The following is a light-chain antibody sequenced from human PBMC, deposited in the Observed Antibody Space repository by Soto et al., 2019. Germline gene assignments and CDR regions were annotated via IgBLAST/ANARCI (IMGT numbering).Light chain of an antibody. CDR2: DVS. V-gene: IGLV2-14*01. CDR1: SSDVGGYNY. Sequence: QSALTQPASVSGSPGQSITISCTGTSSDVGGYNYVSWYQQHPGKAPKLMIYDVSNRPSGVSYRFSGPKSGNTASLTISGLQAEDEADYYCSSYTSSSTRVFGTGTKLTVL. CDR3: SSYTSSSTRV. J-gene: IGLJ1*01.